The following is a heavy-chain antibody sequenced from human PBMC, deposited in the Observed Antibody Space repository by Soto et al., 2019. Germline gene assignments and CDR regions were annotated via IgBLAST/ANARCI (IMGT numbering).Heavy chain of an antibody. Sequence: QVQLVQSGAEVKMPGSSVRVSCKASGGSFSKYGISWVRQAPGQGLEWMGGIIPMFGIGNYAEKFLGRVTITADESTSTSHMELSSLRSEDTAVYFCARGYRENYFYAIDVWGQGTKVTVSS. J-gene: IGHJ6*02. V-gene: IGHV1-69*01. CDR2: IIPMFGIG. D-gene: IGHD1-26*01. CDR3: ARGYRENYFYAIDV. CDR1: GGSFSKYG.